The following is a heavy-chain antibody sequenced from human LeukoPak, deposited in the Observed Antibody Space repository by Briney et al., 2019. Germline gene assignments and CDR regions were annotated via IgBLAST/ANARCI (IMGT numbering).Heavy chain of an antibody. CDR3: ARRVESSSWTFDY. D-gene: IGHD6-13*01. CDR1: GYRFTSYW. V-gene: IGHV5-51*01. CDR2: IYPGDSDT. Sequence: GESLKISCKGSGYRFTSYWIGWVRQMPGKGLEWMGIIYPGDSDTRYSPSFQGQVTISADKSISTAYPQWSSLKATDTAIYYCARRVESSSWTFDYWGQGTLVTVSS. J-gene: IGHJ4*02.